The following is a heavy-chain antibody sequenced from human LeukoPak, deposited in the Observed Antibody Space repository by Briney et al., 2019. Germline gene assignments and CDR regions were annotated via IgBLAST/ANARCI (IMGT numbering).Heavy chain of an antibody. D-gene: IGHD6-19*01. V-gene: IGHV1-69*04. CDR2: IIPILGIA. CDR3: ASSYSSGHGFDP. CDR1: GGTFSSYA. Sequence: SVKVSCKASGGTFSSYAISWVRQAPGQGLEWMGRIIPILGIANYAQKFQGRVTITADKSTSTAYMELSSLRSEDTAVYYCASSYSSGHGFDPWGQGTLVTVSS. J-gene: IGHJ5*02.